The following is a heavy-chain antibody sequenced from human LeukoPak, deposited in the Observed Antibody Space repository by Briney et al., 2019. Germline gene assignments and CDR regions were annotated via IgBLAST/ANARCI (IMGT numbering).Heavy chain of an antibody. CDR3: ARGFRVNPPFDY. CDR1: GFTFGNYA. D-gene: IGHD3-22*01. Sequence: GGSLRLSCAASGFTFGNYAMSWVRQAPGKGLEWVSAISGSGGSTYYADSVKGRFTISRDNAKNSLYLQMNSLRAEDTAVYYCARGFRVNPPFDYWGQGTLVTVSS. V-gene: IGHV3-23*01. J-gene: IGHJ4*02. CDR2: ISGSGGST.